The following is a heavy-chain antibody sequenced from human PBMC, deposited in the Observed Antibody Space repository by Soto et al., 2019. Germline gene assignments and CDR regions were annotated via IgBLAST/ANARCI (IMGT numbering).Heavy chain of an antibody. CDR1: GGTFSSYT. V-gene: IGHV1-69*02. J-gene: IGHJ3*02. Sequence: GASVKVSCKASGGTFSSYTISWVRQAPGQGLEWMGRIIPILGIANYAQKFQGRVTITADKSTSTAYMELSSLRSEDTAVYYCARALVSPVLRYFDWLYYAFDIWGQGTMVTVSS. D-gene: IGHD3-9*01. CDR2: IIPILGIA. CDR3: ARALVSPVLRYFDWLYYAFDI.